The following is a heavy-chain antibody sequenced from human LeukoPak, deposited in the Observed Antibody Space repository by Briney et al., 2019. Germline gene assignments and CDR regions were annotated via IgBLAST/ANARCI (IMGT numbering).Heavy chain of an antibody. Sequence: GGSLRLSCAASGFTITTYAMSWVRQAPGKGLEWVSAISDSGGSTYYADSVKGRFTISRDNSKNTLYLQINSLRAEDTAVYYCAKTHQVGPYYGMDVWGQGTTVTVSS. V-gene: IGHV3-23*01. CDR1: GFTITTYA. J-gene: IGHJ6*02. CDR2: ISDSGGST. CDR3: AKTHQVGPYYGMDV. D-gene: IGHD2-2*01.